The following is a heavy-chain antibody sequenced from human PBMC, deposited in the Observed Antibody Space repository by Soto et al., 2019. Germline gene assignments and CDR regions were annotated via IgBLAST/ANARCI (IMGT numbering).Heavy chain of an antibody. D-gene: IGHD4-4*01. CDR2: INHSGST. J-gene: IGHJ4*02. V-gene: IGHV4-34*01. CDR1: GGSFSGYY. Sequence: QVQLQQWGAGLLKPSETLSLTCAVYGGSFSGYYWSWIRQPPGKGLEWIGEINHSGSTNYNPSLKIRVTISVDTSKNQFSLKLSSVTAADTAVYYCARARTVTAETYFDYWGQGTLVTVSS. CDR3: ARARTVTAETYFDY.